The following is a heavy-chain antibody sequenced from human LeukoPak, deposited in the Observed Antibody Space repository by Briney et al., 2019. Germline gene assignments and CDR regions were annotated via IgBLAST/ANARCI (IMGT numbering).Heavy chain of an antibody. Sequence: SVKVSCKASGYTFTGYYMHWVRQAPGQGLEWMGWINPIFGTANYAQKFQGRLTITADESTSTAYMELSSLRSEDTAVYYCARYYGGFDYWGQGTLVTVSS. CDR3: ARYYGGFDY. J-gene: IGHJ4*02. CDR1: GYTFTGYY. CDR2: INPIFGTA. V-gene: IGHV1-69*13. D-gene: IGHD4-23*01.